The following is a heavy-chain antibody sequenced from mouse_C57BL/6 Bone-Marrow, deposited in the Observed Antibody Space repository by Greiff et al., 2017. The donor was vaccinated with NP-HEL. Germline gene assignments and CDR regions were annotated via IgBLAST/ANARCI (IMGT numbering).Heavy chain of an antibody. V-gene: IGHV1-69*01. D-gene: IGHD2-3*01. CDR3: ARGGYDVFAY. CDR1: GYTFTSYW. CDR2: IDPSDSYH. J-gene: IGHJ3*01. Sequence: QVQLQQPGAELVMPGASVKLSCKASGYTFTSYWMHWVKQRPGQGLEWIGEIDPSDSYHNYNQKFKGKSTLTVDKSSSTAYMQLSSLTSEDSAVYYCARGGYDVFAYWGQGTLVTVSA.